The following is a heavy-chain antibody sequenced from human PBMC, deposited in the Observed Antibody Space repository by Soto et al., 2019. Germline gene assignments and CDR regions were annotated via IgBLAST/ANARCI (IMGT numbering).Heavy chain of an antibody. CDR2: ISSSGSTI. CDR1: GFTFSDYY. CDR3: ARDLRQAVAVFYYYGMDV. V-gene: IGHV3-11*01. D-gene: IGHD6-19*01. Sequence: GGSLRLSCAASGFTFSDYYMSWIRQAPGKGLEWVSYISSSGSTIYYADSVKGRFTISRDNAKNSLYLQMNSLRAEDTAVYYCARDLRQAVAVFYYYGMDVWGQGTTVTVSS. J-gene: IGHJ6*02.